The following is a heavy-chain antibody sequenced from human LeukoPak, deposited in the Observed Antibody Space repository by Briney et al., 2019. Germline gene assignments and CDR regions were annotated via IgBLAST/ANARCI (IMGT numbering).Heavy chain of an antibody. Sequence: PGGSLRLSCAVSGFPVSTNYMSWVRQAPGKGLEWVAVIYRDGSTYYADSVKGRFTISRDNSKNTLYLQMNTLRLEDTAVYYCALRGGVNWGQGTLVTVSS. CDR1: GFPVSTNY. J-gene: IGHJ4*02. CDR2: IYRDGST. CDR3: ALRGGVN. D-gene: IGHD3-16*01. V-gene: IGHV3-66*02.